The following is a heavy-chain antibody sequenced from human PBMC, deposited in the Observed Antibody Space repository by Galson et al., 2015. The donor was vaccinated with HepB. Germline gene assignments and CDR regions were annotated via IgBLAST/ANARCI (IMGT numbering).Heavy chain of an antibody. V-gene: IGHV3-23*01. CDR1: GLTFSSYA. D-gene: IGHD3-22*01. Sequence: SLRLSCAASGLTFSSYAMSWVRQAPGKGLEWVSGISGSGGTTYYADSVKGRFTISRDNSKNTLYLQMNSLRAEDTAVYYCAKGVQGWLSAFDYWGQGTLVTVSS. CDR3: AKGVQGWLSAFDY. J-gene: IGHJ4*02. CDR2: ISGSGGTT.